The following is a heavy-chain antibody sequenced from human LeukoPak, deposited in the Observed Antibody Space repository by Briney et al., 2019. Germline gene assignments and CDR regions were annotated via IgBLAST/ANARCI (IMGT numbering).Heavy chain of an antibody. CDR2: IASDGSST. CDR3: ARGRPHGNDY. CDR1: GFTFTNYW. Sequence: GGSLRLSCAASGFTFTNYWMNWVRQAPGKGLVWVSRIASDGSSTTYADSVKGRFSISRDNAKNTLYLQMNSLRVEDTAVYYCARGRPHGNDYWGQGTLVTVSS. V-gene: IGHV3-74*01. J-gene: IGHJ4*02. D-gene: IGHD4-23*01.